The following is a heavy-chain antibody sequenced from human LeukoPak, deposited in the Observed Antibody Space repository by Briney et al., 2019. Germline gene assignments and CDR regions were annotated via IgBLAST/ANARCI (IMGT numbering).Heavy chain of an antibody. CDR2: INHSGST. CDR3: AIPGTLGYCSGGSCRPPMDV. V-gene: IGHV4-34*01. CDR1: GGSFSGYY. J-gene: IGHJ6*04. D-gene: IGHD2-15*01. Sequence: SETLSLTCAVYGGSFSGYYWSWIRQPPGKGLEWIGEINHSGSTNYNPSLKSRVTISVDTSKNQFSLKLRSVTAADTAVYYCAIPGTLGYCSGGSCRPPMDVWGKGTTVTVSS.